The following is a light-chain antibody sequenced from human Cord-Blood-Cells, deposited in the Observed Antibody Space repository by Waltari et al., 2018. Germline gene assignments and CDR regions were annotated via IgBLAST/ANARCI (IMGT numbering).Light chain of an antibody. J-gene: IGLJ1*01. CDR1: RSDGGRYNI. V-gene: IGLV2-23*01. Sequence: QSALPQPASVLGSPGPSLHISRPVTRSDGGRYNIVSWYQQHPGKAPNLMIYEGSKRPSGVSSRFSGSKSGNTASLTISGLQAEDEADYYCCSYAGSSTYVFGTGTKVTVL. CDR3: CSYAGSSTYV. CDR2: EGS.